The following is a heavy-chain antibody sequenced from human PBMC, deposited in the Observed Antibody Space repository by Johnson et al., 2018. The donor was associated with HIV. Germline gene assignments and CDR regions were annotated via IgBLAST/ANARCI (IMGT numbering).Heavy chain of an antibody. CDR2: ISWNSVTI. CDR1: GFTFSSYD. V-gene: IGHV3-9*01. D-gene: IGHD2-2*01. CDR3: AKTAAADAFDI. J-gene: IGHJ3*02. Sequence: VQLVESGGSVVRRGGSLRLSCAASGFTFSSYDMHWVRQVPGKGLEWVSGISWNSVTIGYADSVTGRTTISRDNAKNTLYLQMNSLRAEDTAVYYCAKTAAADAFDIWGQGTMVTVSS.